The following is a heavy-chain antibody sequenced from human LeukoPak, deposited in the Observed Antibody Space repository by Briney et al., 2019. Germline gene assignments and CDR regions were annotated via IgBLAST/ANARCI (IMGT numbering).Heavy chain of an antibody. V-gene: IGHV4-59*01. CDR1: GGSISSYY. Sequence: KPSETLSLTCTVSGGSISSYYWSWIRQPPGKGLEWIGYIYYRGSTNYNPSLKSRVTISVDTSKNQFSLELSSVTAADTAVYYCAGAVAGMAFDIWGQGTMVTVSS. CDR3: AGAVAGMAFDI. D-gene: IGHD6-19*01. CDR2: IYYRGST. J-gene: IGHJ3*02.